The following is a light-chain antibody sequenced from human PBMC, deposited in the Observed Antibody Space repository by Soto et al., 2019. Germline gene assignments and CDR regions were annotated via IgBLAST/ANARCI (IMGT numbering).Light chain of an antibody. CDR2: KAS. CDR1: QSISSW. CDR3: QQYNSYSPLT. Sequence: DIQLAQSPSTLCASGAARGAIXSPSSQSISSWLAWYQQKPGKAPKLLIYKASSLESGVPSRFSGSGSGTEFTLTISSLQPDDFATYYCQQYNSYSPLTFGGGTKVDIK. V-gene: IGKV1-5*03. J-gene: IGKJ4*01.